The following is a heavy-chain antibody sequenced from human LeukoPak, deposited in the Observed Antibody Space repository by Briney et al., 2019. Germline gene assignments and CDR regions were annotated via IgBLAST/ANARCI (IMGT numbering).Heavy chain of an antibody. CDR3: ARIGSSYCSSTSCYGRDWFDP. CDR1: GGSISSGDYY. D-gene: IGHD2-2*01. CDR2: IYYSGST. Sequence: SQTLSLTCTVSGGSISSGDYYWSWIRQPPGKGLEWIGYIYYSGSTYYNPSLKSRVTISVDTSKNQFSLKLSSVTAADTAVYYCARIGSSYCSSTSCYGRDWFDPWGQGTLVTVSS. J-gene: IGHJ5*02. V-gene: IGHV4-30-4*01.